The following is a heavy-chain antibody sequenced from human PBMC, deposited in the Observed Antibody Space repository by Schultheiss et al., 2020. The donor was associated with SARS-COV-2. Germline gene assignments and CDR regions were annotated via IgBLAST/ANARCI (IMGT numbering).Heavy chain of an antibody. V-gene: IGHV3-15*07. D-gene: IGHD6-13*01. CDR1: GFTFTNAW. Sequence: GGSLRLSCAASGFTFTNAWMNWVRQAPGKGLEWVGRITRNADGGTTDFAAPVKGRFTISRDDSQDTLYLQMNSLRTEDTGVYYCSTSGSSWSLDNWGQGTLVTVSS. CDR3: STSGSSWSLDN. CDR2: ITRNADGGTT. J-gene: IGHJ4*02.